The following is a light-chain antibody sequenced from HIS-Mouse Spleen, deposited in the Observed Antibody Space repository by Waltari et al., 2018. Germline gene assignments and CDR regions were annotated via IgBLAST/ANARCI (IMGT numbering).Light chain of an antibody. Sequence: QSALTQPPSASRSPGQSGTISRTGTSSQLGRYNACPWYQQHPGKAPKLMIYEVSKRPSGVPDRFSGSKSGNTASLTVSGLQAEDEADYYCSSYAGSNTYVVFGGGTKLTVL. CDR3: SSYAGSNTYVV. CDR2: EVS. J-gene: IGLJ2*01. V-gene: IGLV2-8*01. CDR1: SSQLGRYNA.